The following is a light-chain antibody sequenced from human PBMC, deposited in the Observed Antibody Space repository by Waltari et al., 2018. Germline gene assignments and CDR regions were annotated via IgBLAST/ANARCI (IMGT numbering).Light chain of an antibody. CDR2: GAS. CDR3: QQYYNSPQIT. CDR1: QSVSNNY. J-gene: IGKJ5*01. V-gene: IGKV3-20*01. Sequence: IVLTQSPGTLSSSPGESATLSCRASQSVSNNYLAWYQQKPGQAPRLLIYGASSRATGIPDRFSGSGSGTDFTLTISRLEPEDFAVYYCQQYYNSPQITFGQGTRLEIK.